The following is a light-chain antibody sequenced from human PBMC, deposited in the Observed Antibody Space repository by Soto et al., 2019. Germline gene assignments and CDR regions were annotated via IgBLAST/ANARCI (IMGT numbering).Light chain of an antibody. J-gene: IGLJ1*01. CDR2: EVS. CDR1: SRDVGAYNY. Sequence: QSALTQPASVSGSPGQSVTISCTGTSRDVGAYNYVSWYQQHPGKAPKLMIYEVSNRPSGVSNRFSGSKSGNTASLTISGLQAEDEADYYCNSYTGSSTRFVFGTGTKVTVL. CDR3: NSYTGSSTRFV. V-gene: IGLV2-14*01.